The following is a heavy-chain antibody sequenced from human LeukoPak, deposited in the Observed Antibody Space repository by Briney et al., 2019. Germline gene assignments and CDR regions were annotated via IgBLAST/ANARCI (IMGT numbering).Heavy chain of an antibody. CDR1: GYTFTGYY. J-gene: IGHJ4*02. CDR2: INPNSGST. V-gene: IGHV1-2*02. CDR3: ARGSYYYDSSGYATDY. D-gene: IGHD3-22*01. Sequence: ASVKVSCKASGYTFTGYYMQWVRQAPGQGLEWLGWINPNSGSTNYAQKFQGRVTMTRDTSISTAYMELSRLRSDDTAVYYCARGSYYYDSSGYATDYWGQGTLVTVSS.